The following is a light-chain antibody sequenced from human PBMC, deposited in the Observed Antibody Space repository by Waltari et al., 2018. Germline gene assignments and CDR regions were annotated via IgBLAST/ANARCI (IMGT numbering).Light chain of an antibody. CDR2: GAS. J-gene: IGKJ5*01. Sequence: ETVMMQSPATLSVSPGERATLFCRASQSVSTNLAWYQQRPGQAPRLLIYGASTRVTAIPTRFSGSGSGTEFTLTISGLQSEDLALYYCQQYESWPRTFGQGTRLEIK. CDR1: QSVSTN. CDR3: QQYESWPRT. V-gene: IGKV3-15*01.